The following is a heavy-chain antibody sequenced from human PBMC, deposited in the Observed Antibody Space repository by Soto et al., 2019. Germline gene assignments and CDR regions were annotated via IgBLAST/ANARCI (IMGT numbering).Heavy chain of an antibody. D-gene: IGHD5-18*01. CDR2: ISGSGDST. J-gene: IGHJ4*02. V-gene: IGHV3-23*01. CDR1: GFIFSSYA. Sequence: GGALRLSRAASGFIFSSYAMSGGRQAPGKGLEWVSAISGSGDSTYDADSVKGRFTISRDNSKNTLYLQMNSLRAEDTAVYYCAKGIYSYGYNSFAYWTQGTLVTVSS. CDR3: AKGIYSYGYNSFAY.